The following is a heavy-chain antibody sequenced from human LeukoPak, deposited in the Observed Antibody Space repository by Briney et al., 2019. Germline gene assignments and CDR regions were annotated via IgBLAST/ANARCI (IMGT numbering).Heavy chain of an antibody. CDR3: ARAATAGTVDY. CDR2: INQDGSEE. J-gene: IGHJ4*02. Sequence: GGSLRLSCGASEFTFSIYWMSWVRQAPGKGLEWVANINQDGSEEYYVDSVKGRFTISRDNAKNSLYLQMNSLRVEDTAVYYCARAATAGTVDYWGRGTLVTVSS. V-gene: IGHV3-7*01. CDR1: EFTFSIYW. D-gene: IGHD6-13*01.